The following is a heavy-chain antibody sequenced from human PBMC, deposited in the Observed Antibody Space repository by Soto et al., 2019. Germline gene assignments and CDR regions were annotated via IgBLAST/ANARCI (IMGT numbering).Heavy chain of an antibody. J-gene: IGHJ6*02. Sequence: SETLSLTCTVPGDSISSADYYWSWIRQTPGKGLEWIGHIFYSGTTYYNPSLKSRLTISVDTSKNHFSLRLTSVTAADTAVYYCARDLWVEPELYYYGMDVWGQGTTVTVSS. CDR1: GDSISSADYY. V-gene: IGHV4-30-4*01. CDR2: IFYSGTT. CDR3: ARDLWVEPELYYYGMDV. D-gene: IGHD1-1*01.